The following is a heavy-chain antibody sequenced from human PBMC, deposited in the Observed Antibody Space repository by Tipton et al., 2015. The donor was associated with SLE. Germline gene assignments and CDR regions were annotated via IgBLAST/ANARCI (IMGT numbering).Heavy chain of an antibody. Sequence: SLRLSCAASGFTFSNYPMTWVRQAPGKGLEWVSLIYAGGSNSYYADSVKGRFIISREDSKNTLFLQMNSLRAEDTAVYYCAKRVPSGHRSNYDYMDGWGKGTTVIVSS. D-gene: IGHD1-26*01. V-gene: IGHV3-23*03. CDR3: AKRVPSGHRSNYDYMDG. CDR2: IYAGGSNS. CDR1: GFTFSNYP. J-gene: IGHJ6*03.